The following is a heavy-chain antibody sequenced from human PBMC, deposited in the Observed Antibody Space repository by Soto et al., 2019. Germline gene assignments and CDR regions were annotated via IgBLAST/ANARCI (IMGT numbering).Heavy chain of an antibody. CDR1: GYTFTSYG. V-gene: IGHV1-18*01. Sequence: QVQLVQSGAEVKKPGASVKVSCKASGYTFTSYGISWVRQAPGQGLEWMGWISAYNGNTNYAQKLRGRVTMTTDTSTSTAYMELRSLRSDDTAVYYCARDRFDVGATNWFDPWGQGTLVTVSS. J-gene: IGHJ5*02. CDR3: ARDRFDVGATNWFDP. CDR2: ISAYNGNT. D-gene: IGHD1-26*01.